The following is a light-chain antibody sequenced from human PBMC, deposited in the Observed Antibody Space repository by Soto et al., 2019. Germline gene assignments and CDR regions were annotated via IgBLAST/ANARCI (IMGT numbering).Light chain of an antibody. J-gene: IGLJ1*01. CDR3: AAWDNSLNGYV. CDR1: SSNIGSTR. Sequence: QSELTQPPSASGTPGQRVAISCSGASSNIGSTRANWYRQLPGTAPKLLIYSDNQRPSGVPDRFSGSKSGTSASLAISGLQSEDEADYYCAAWDNSLNGYVFGTGTKVTVL. CDR2: SDN. V-gene: IGLV1-44*01.